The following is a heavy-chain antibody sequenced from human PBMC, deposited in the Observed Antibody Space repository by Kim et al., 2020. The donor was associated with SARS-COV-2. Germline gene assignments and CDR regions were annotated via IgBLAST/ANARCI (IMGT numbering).Heavy chain of an antibody. CDR3: AGTVRGANFNY. CDR2: IYYSGSA. J-gene: IGHJ4*02. CDR1: GVSISSYY. D-gene: IGHD3-10*01. Sequence: SETLSLTCSVSGVSISSYYWSWIRQPPGKGLEWIGYIYYSGSANYNPSLRSGVTISVDTTKNQFSLKLSSVTAADTAVYSCAGTVRGANFNYWGRGAVVT. V-gene: IGHV4-59*12.